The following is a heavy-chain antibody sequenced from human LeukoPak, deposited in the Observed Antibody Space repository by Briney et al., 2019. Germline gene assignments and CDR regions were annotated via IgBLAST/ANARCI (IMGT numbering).Heavy chain of an antibody. CDR3: ARRLLWFGELNWFDP. CDR1: AYTFTSYD. Sequence: ASGNVSCKASAYTFTSYDINWVRPATGQGLGWMGWMNPNSGNTGYAQKFQGRVTMTRNTSISTAYMELSSLRSEDTAVYYCARRLLWFGELNWFDPWGQGTLVTVSS. J-gene: IGHJ5*02. D-gene: IGHD3-10*01. CDR2: MNPNSGNT. V-gene: IGHV1-8*01.